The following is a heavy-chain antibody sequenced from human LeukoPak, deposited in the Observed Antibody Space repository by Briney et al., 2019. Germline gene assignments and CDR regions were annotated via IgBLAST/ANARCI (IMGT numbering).Heavy chain of an antibody. D-gene: IGHD6-13*01. V-gene: IGHV3-30*18. CDR2: VSYEGKSQ. Sequence: HPGRSLRLSCATSGFTFSNYGMHWVRQAPGKGLEWVAVVSYEGKSQYYADSVRGRFTISRDNSKSTLYLQMNSLRGEDAAVYYCAKEGTAQISTWYDYWGQGTLVTVSS. CDR3: AKEGTAQISTWYDY. CDR1: GFTFSNYG. J-gene: IGHJ4*02.